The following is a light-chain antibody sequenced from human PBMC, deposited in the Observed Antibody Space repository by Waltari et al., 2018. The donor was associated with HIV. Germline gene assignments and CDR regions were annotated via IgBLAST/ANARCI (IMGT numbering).Light chain of an antibody. CDR1: QTLNNNY. V-gene: IGKV3-20*01. CDR2: GAS. Sequence: EVEFTPSPDTLSLSPGTTATLSCLATQTLNNNYLAWYQQSPGQAPRLLIYGASSRATGISDRFSGSGSETEFTLTITRLGPEDSAVYWCQQYGSSPYSFGQGTKLEI. J-gene: IGKJ2*03. CDR3: QQYGSSPYS.